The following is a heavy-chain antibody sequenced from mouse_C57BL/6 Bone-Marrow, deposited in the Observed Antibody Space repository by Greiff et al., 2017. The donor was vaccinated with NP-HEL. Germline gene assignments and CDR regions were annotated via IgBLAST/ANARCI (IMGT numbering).Heavy chain of an antibody. CDR1: GYTFTDYY. D-gene: IGHD1-1*01. J-gene: IGHJ3*01. CDR3: ARYDYGSSSAGFAY. CDR2: INPYNGGT. Sequence: EVQLQQSGPVLVKPGASVKMSCKASGYTFTDYYMNWVKQSHGKSLEWIGVINPYNGGTSYNQKFKGKATLTVDKSSSTAYMELNSLTSEDSAVYYCARYDYGSSSAGFAYWGQGTLVTVSA. V-gene: IGHV1-19*01.